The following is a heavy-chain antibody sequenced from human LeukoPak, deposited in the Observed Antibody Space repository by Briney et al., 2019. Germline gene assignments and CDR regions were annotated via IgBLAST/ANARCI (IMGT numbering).Heavy chain of an antibody. J-gene: IGHJ4*02. D-gene: IGHD6-13*01. CDR1: GFTLSTYA. V-gene: IGHV3-48*04. CDR2: ISSSSNSI. CDR3: ARAAGIAAPGTRFDYFDS. Sequence: GGSLRLSCAASGFTLSTYAMSWVRQAPGKGLEWVSHISSSSNSIYYADSVKGRFTISRDNARNSLYLQMSSLRVEDTALYYCARAAGIAAPGTRFDYFDSWGQGTLVTVSS.